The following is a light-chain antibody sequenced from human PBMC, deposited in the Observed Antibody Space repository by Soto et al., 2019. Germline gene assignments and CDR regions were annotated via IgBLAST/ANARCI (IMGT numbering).Light chain of an antibody. Sequence: QSVLTQPASVSGSPGQSITISCTGTTSDVDIYNLVSWYQQHPGKAPKLLIYEATKRPPGLSNRFSGSKSGNTTSLTISGLQTEDEADYYCCSYAGSYTVIFGGGTKLTVL. CDR3: CSYAGSYTVI. CDR1: TSDVDIYNL. V-gene: IGLV2-23*01. CDR2: EAT. J-gene: IGLJ2*01.